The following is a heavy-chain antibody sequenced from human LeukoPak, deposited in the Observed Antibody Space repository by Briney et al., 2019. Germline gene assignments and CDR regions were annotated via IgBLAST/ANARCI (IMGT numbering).Heavy chain of an antibody. D-gene: IGHD3-16*01. Sequence: GGSLRLSCAASGLSFSTFAMSWVRQGPARGLEWVSSLRGNGETFYAESVKGRFTLSSDSSRNTVYLHLNNLKVEDTAMYYCARASWVSSTDAVRWGQGALVTVSS. J-gene: IGHJ4*02. CDR1: GLSFSTFA. CDR3: ARASWVSSTDAVR. V-gene: IGHV3-23*01. CDR2: LRGNGET.